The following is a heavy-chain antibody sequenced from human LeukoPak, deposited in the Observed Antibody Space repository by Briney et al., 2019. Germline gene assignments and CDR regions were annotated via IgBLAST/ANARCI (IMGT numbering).Heavy chain of an antibody. CDR2: INHSGST. V-gene: IGHV4-34*01. J-gene: IGHJ6*02. CDR3: ARGVTVADYYYYYGMDV. D-gene: IGHD4-23*01. CDR1: GGSFSGYY. Sequence: PETLSLTCAVYGGSFSGYYWSWIRQPPGKGLEWIGEINHSGSTNYNPSLKSRVTISVDTSKNQFSLKLSSVTAADTAVYYCARGVTVADYYYYYGMDVWGQGTTVTVSS.